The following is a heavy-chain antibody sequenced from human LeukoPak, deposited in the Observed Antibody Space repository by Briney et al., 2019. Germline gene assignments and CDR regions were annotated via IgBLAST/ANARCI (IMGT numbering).Heavy chain of an antibody. J-gene: IGHJ3*02. Sequence: GGSLRLSCAASGFTFSTYEMNWVRQAPGKGLEWVSYISSSASSIYYADSVKGRFTISRDNSKNTLYLQMNSLRAEDTAVYYCAKDVTYGDYVGAFDIWGRGTMVTVSS. CDR1: GFTFSTYE. CDR2: ISSSASSI. CDR3: AKDVTYGDYVGAFDI. D-gene: IGHD4-17*01. V-gene: IGHV3-48*03.